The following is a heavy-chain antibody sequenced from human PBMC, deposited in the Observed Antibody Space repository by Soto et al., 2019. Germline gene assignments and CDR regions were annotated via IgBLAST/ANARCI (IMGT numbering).Heavy chain of an antibody. D-gene: IGHD5-18*01. Sequence: QVQLQESGPGLVKPSQTLSLTCTVSGGSINSGGYCWSWIRQPPGKGLDWIGCISYGGSTSYNPSLKGRVTISVDTSKTPVSLMLPSATAADSTLNYCSRGILVWGQGALITVSS. J-gene: IGHJ4*02. V-gene: IGHV4-31*03. CDR2: ISYGGST. CDR1: GGSINSGGYC. CDR3: SRGILV.